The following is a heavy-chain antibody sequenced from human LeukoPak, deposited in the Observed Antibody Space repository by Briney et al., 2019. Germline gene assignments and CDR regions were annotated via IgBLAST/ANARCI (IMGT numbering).Heavy chain of an antibody. CDR2: ISGSGPTT. J-gene: IGHJ4*02. CDR1: EFIFSNYA. D-gene: IGHD2-15*01. Sequence: GGSLRLSYAASEFIFSNYAMNWVRQAPGKRLEWVSSISGSGPTTYYAESVKGRFTISSDNSKNTLFLQFNSLRAEDTAVYYCAKDKATVAAKGSFDYWGQGTLVTVSS. CDR3: AKDKATVAAKGSFDY. V-gene: IGHV3-23*01.